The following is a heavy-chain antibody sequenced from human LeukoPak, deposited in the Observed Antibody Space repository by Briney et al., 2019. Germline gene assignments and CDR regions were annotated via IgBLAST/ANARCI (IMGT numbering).Heavy chain of an antibody. CDR3: ARDNSVRDEAWWFNP. D-gene: IGHD5-24*01. CDR2: IYHSGST. Sequence: SETLSLTCTVSGGSISSNYWSWIRQPPGKGLEWIGSIYHSGSTYYNPSLKSRVTISVDTSKNQFSLKLSSVTAADTAVYYCARDNSVRDEAWWFNPWGQGTLVTVSS. V-gene: IGHV4-38-2*02. CDR1: GGSISSNY. J-gene: IGHJ5*02.